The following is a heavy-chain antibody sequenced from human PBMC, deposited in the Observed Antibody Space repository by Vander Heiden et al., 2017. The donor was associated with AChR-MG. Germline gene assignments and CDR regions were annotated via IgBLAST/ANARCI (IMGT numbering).Heavy chain of an antibody. V-gene: IGHV1-18*01. D-gene: IGHD1-26*01. Sequence: QVQLVQSGAEVKKPGASVKVSCKASGYTFTSYGISWVRQAPGQGREWMGWISAYNGNTNYAQKLQARVTRTTHPPPGTAYRGLRSLSSAGPAVYFWAGDGSRGGAWGRSPSMDVWGQGTTVTVSS. CDR1: GYTFTSYG. CDR2: ISAYNGNT. J-gene: IGHJ6*02. CDR3: AGDGSRGGAWGRSPSMDV.